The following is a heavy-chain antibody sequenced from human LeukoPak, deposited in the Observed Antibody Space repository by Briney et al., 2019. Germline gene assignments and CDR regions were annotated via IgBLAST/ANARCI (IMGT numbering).Heavy chain of an antibody. V-gene: IGHV1-69*13. CDR3: ARDQGDSSSTNFDY. Sequence: GASVKVSCKASGGTFSSYAISWVRHAPGQGLEWMGGIIPIFGTANYAQKFQGRVTITADESTSTAYMELSSLRSEDTAVYYCARDQGDSSSTNFDYWGQGTLVTVSS. J-gene: IGHJ4*02. D-gene: IGHD6-13*01. CDR1: GGTFSSYA. CDR2: IIPIFGTA.